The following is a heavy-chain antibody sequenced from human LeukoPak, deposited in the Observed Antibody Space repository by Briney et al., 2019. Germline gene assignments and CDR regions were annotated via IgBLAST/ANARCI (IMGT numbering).Heavy chain of an antibody. CDR2: INSDGSST. Sequence: GGSLRLSCAASGFTFSSYWMHWVRQAPGKGLVWVSRINSDGSSTSYADSVKGRFTISRDNAKNTLYLQMNSLRAEDTAVYYCARVVGYCSSTSSYPGAAGDAFDIWGQGTMVTVSS. D-gene: IGHD2-2*01. J-gene: IGHJ3*02. CDR1: GFTFSSYW. CDR3: ARVVGYCSSTSSYPGAAGDAFDI. V-gene: IGHV3-74*01.